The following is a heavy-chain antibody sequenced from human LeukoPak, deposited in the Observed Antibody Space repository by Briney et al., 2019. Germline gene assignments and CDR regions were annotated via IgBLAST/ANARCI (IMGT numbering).Heavy chain of an antibody. D-gene: IGHD6-13*01. CDR2: IYYSGST. Sequence: SETLSLTCTVSGGSISSYYWGWIRQPPGKGLEWIGSIYYSGSTYYNPSLKSRVTISVDTSKNQFSLKLSSVTAADTAVYYCARLAAAGSPYYYYGMDVWGQGTTVTVSS. CDR3: ARLAAAGSPYYYYGMDV. CDR1: GGSISSYY. V-gene: IGHV4-39*01. J-gene: IGHJ6*02.